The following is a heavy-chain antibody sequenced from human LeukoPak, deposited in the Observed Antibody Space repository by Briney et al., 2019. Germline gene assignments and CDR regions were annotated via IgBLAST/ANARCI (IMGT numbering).Heavy chain of an antibody. V-gene: IGHV4-61*02. CDR1: GDSISSDISY. Sequence: SETLSLTCTVSGDSISSDISYWSWIRQPAGKELEWIGRVSIGGGTNYNPSLRSRVTISVDTSKNQFSLILSSVTAADTAMYFCARLRNVVLFDYWGQGTLVTVSS. CDR3: ARLRNVVLFDY. J-gene: IGHJ4*02. D-gene: IGHD2-15*01. CDR2: VSIGGGT.